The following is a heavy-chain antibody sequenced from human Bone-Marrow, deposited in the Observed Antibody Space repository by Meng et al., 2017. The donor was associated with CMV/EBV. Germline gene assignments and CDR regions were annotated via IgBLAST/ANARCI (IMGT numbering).Heavy chain of an antibody. J-gene: IGHJ4*02. CDR2: ICYSVST. V-gene: IGHV4-39*07. D-gene: IGHD5-12*01. CDR1: GGSISTSTYY. Sequence: SETLSLTCTVSGGSISTSTYYWGWIRQPPGKGLEWIGNICYSVSTYYNPSLKSRVTISVDTSKSQFSLKLSSVTAADTAVYYCARVGSGYDFYFDYGGPGTLVTVSS. CDR3: ARVGSGYDFYFDY.